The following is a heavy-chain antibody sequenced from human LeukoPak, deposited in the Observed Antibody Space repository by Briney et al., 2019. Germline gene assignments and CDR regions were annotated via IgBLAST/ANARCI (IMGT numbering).Heavy chain of an antibody. D-gene: IGHD3-10*01. Sequence: PSETLSLTCTVSGGSISSYYWSWIRQPAGKGLEWIGRIYTSGSTNYNPSLKSRVTMSVDTSKNQSSLKLSSVTAADTAVYYCARGLHMVRGVIPEDYWGQGTLVTVSS. CDR2: IYTSGST. CDR3: ARGLHMVRGVIPEDY. J-gene: IGHJ4*02. V-gene: IGHV4-4*07. CDR1: GGSISSYY.